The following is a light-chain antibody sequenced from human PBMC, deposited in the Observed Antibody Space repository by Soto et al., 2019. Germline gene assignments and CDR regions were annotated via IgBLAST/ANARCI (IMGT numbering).Light chain of an antibody. CDR3: QTWGTGIVV. CDR2: LYSDGSH. V-gene: IGLV4-69*01. J-gene: IGLJ2*01. Sequence: QLVLTQSPSASASLGASVKLTCTLSSGHSSYVIAWHQQQPEKGPRYLMKLYSDGSHSKGDGIPDRFSGSSSGAERYLTISSLQSEDQADYYCQTWGTGIVVFGGGTKVTVL. CDR1: SGHSSYV.